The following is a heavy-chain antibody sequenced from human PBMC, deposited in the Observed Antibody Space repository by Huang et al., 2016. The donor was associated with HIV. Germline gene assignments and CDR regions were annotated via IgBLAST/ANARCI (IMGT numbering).Heavy chain of an antibody. CDR2: ISGGGVST. D-gene: IGHD6-13*01. J-gene: IGHJ4*02. CDR1: GFTFISYA. Sequence: EVQLLESGGGLVQPGGSLILSCAGSGFTFISYAISWVRQEPGNGREWVSVISGGGVSTYYADSVKGRFTISRDNSKNTLYLQMNSLRAEDAAVYYCAKDPYSSSWFDHFDYWGQGTLVTVSS. V-gene: IGHV3-23*01. CDR3: AKDPYSSSWFDHFDY.